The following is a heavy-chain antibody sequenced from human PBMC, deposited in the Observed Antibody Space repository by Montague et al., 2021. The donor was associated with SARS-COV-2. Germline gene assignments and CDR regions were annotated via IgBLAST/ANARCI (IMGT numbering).Heavy chain of an antibody. V-gene: IGHV3-48*02. CDR3: ARGRGSYIDY. D-gene: IGHD1-26*01. CDR1: GFPFTRYS. CDR2: ISTSSDII. J-gene: IGHJ4*02. Sequence: LSLSSTASGFPFTRYSMSWVRQAPGAGLEWVSFISTSSDIIIYRDSVKGRFTISRDNAKNSVYLQMNSLRDEDTALYYCARGRGSYIDYWGQGTLVSVSS.